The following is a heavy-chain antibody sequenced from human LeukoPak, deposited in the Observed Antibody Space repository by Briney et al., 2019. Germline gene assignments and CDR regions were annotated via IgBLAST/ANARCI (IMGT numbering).Heavy chain of an antibody. CDR1: GFTFSDYY. V-gene: IGHV3-11*06. D-gene: IGHD3-22*01. CDR2: ISGSSSYT. CDR3: AKEGCYYDSSGYREGCDAFDI. J-gene: IGHJ3*02. Sequence: GGSLRLSCAASGFTFSDYYMSWIRQAPGKGLEWVSYISGSSSYTNYADSVKGRVTISRDNSKNTLYLQMNSLRAEDMAVYYCAKEGCYYDSSGYREGCDAFDIWGQGTMVTVSS.